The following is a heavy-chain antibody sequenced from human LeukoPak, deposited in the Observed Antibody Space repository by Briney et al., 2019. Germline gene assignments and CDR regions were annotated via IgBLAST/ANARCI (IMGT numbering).Heavy chain of an antibody. CDR1: GFTLSSYA. CDR3: AKESNWGSPPDY. J-gene: IGHJ4*02. D-gene: IGHD7-27*01. Sequence: PGGSLRLSCAASGFTLSSYAMHWVRQAPGKGLEYVSVISSNGGSTYYANSVKGRFTISRDNSKNTLYLQMGSLRAEDMAVYYCAKESNWGSPPDYWGQGTLVTVSS. CDR2: ISSNGGST. V-gene: IGHV3-64*01.